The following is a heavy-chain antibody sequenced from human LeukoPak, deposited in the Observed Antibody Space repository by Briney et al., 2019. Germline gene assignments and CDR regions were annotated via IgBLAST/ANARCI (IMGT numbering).Heavy chain of an antibody. CDR2: ISSSSSYI. V-gene: IGHV3-21*01. J-gene: IGHJ3*02. CDR3: ARDYIAVAGDAFDI. Sequence: PGGSLRLSCAASGFTFSSYSMNWVRQAPGKGLVWVSSISSSSSYIYYADSVKGRFTISRDNAKNSLYLQMNSLRAEDTAVYYCARDYIAVAGDAFDIWGQGTMVTVSS. D-gene: IGHD6-19*01. CDR1: GFTFSSYS.